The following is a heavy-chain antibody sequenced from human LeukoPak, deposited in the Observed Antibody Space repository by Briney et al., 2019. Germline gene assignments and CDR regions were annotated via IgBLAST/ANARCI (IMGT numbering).Heavy chain of an antibody. J-gene: IGHJ6*03. D-gene: IGHD3-10*01. CDR1: GYSFPTYW. CDR3: ARAGIYYYYMDV. Sequence: GESLKISCKGSGYSFPTYWIGWVRQVPGKGLEWMGIIYPGDSRTTYSPSFQGQVTISVDKSINTAYLQWSSLKASDTAVYYCARAGIYYYYMDVWGRGTTVTVSS. CDR2: IYPGDSRT. V-gene: IGHV5-51*01.